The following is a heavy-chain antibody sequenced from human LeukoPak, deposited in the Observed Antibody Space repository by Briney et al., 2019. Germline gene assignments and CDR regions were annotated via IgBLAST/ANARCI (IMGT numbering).Heavy chain of an antibody. D-gene: IGHD5-18*01. J-gene: IGHJ4*02. CDR2: MYGSGAT. V-gene: IGHV3-23*01. CDR1: GFTFSGSA. Sequence: PGGSLRLSCAASGFTFSGSAISWVRQAPGKGLEWVSVMYGSGATYYADSVKGRFTISRDNSKNTLHLQMNSLRAEDTAVYYCASLSWDTSRFDYWGQGTLVTVSS. CDR3: ASLSWDTSRFDY.